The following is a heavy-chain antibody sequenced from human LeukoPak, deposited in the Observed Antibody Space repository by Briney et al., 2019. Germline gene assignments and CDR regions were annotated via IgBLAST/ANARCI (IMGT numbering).Heavy chain of an antibody. CDR3: ARTQPFPQSGFDP. J-gene: IGHJ5*02. Sequence: SETLSLTCTVSGGSISSYYWSWIRQPPGKGLEWIGYIYYSGSTNYNPSLKSRVTISVDTSKNQFSLKLSSVTAADTAVYYCARTQPFPQSGFDPWGRGPRATVPA. V-gene: IGHV4-59*01. CDR1: GGSISSYY. D-gene: IGHD2-15*01. CDR2: IYYSGST.